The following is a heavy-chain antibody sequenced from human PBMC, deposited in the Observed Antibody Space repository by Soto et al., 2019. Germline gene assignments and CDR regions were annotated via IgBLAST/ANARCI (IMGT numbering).Heavy chain of an antibody. D-gene: IGHD3-9*01. CDR1: GGSISSSSYY. J-gene: IGHJ4*02. CDR2: IYYSGST. Sequence: QLQLQESGPGLVKPSETLSLTCTVSGGSISSSSYYWGWIRQPPGKGLEWIGSIYYSGSTYYNPSLKSRVTISVDTSKNQFSLKLSSVTAADTAVYYCARLRYYILTGFTDPYYFDYWGQGTLVTVSS. CDR3: ARLRYYILTGFTDPYYFDY. V-gene: IGHV4-39*01.